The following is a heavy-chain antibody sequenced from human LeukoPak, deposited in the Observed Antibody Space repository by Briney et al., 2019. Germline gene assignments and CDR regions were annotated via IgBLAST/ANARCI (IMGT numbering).Heavy chain of an antibody. V-gene: IGHV1-69*04. J-gene: IGHJ5*02. D-gene: IGHD3-16*01. CDR3: ATMLGVRGWFDP. CDR1: GGTFSSYA. CDR2: IIPILGIA. Sequence: GASVKVSCKASGGTFSSYAISWVRQAPGQGLEWMGRIIPILGIANYAQKFQGRVTITADKSTSTAYMELSSLRSEDTAVYYCATMLGVRGWFDPWGQGTLVTVSS.